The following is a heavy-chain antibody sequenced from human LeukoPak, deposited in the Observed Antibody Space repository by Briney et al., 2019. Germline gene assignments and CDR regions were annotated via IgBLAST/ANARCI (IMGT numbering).Heavy chain of an antibody. D-gene: IGHD3-22*01. V-gene: IGHV3-20*04. Sequence: GGSLRLSCAASGFTFDDYGMSWVRQAPGKGLEWVSGINWNGGGTGYADSVKGRFTISRDNAKNSLYLQMNSLRAEDTALYYCARGSYYDSRYYFDYWGQGTLVTVSS. J-gene: IGHJ4*02. CDR1: GFTFDDYG. CDR3: ARGSYYDSRYYFDY. CDR2: INWNGGGT.